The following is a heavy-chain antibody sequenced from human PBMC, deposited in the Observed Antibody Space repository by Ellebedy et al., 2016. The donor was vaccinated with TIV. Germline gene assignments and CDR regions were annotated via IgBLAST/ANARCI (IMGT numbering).Heavy chain of an antibody. CDR3: ARRPYYDYVWGSYRSPGAFDI. D-gene: IGHD3-16*02. Sequence: SETLSLXXAVYGGSFSGYYWSWIRQPPGKGLEWIGEINHSGSTNYNPSLKSRVTISVDTSKNQFSLKLSSVTAADTAVYYCARRPYYDYVWGSYRSPGAFDIWGQGTMVTVSS. J-gene: IGHJ3*02. V-gene: IGHV4-34*01. CDR1: GGSFSGYY. CDR2: INHSGST.